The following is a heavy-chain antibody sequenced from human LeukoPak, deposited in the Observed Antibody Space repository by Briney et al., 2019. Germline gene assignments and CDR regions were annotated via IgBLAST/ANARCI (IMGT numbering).Heavy chain of an antibody. J-gene: IGHJ4*02. V-gene: IGHV4-39*02. CDR2: IYYSGRT. Sequence: SETLSLTXTVSGGSISSSIYYWGWIRQPPGKGLQWIGSIYYSGRTYYNPSLKSRVTISVDTSKNHFSLKLSSVTAADTAVYYCARPDSGKSSLDYWGQGTLVTVSS. D-gene: IGHD3-10*01. CDR3: ARPDSGKSSLDY. CDR1: GGSISSSIYY.